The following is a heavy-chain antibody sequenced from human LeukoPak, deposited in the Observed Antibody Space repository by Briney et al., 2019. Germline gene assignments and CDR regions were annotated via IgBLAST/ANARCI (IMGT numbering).Heavy chain of an antibody. CDR1: GFTFSSYG. Sequence: GGSLRLSCAASGFTFSSYGMQWVRQAPGKGVEWVAFIRYDGSNKYYADSVKGRFTISRDNSKNTLYLQMNSLRAEDTAVYYCANSYYDSSGYYYFDYWGQGTLVSVSS. J-gene: IGHJ4*02. V-gene: IGHV3-30*02. CDR2: IRYDGSNK. CDR3: ANSYYDSSGYYYFDY. D-gene: IGHD3-22*01.